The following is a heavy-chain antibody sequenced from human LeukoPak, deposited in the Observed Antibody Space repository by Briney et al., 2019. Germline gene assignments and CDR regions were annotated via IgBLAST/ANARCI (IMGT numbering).Heavy chain of an antibody. CDR1: GYTFTNYG. CDR3: ARNSSGYPHAFDY. Sequence: GASVKVSCKASGYTFTNYGIRWVRRAPGQGLEWMGWISTYNGNTNYAQKFQGRVTMTTDTSTSTAYMELRSLRSDDTALYYCARNSSGYPHAFDYWGQGTLVTVSS. J-gene: IGHJ4*02. V-gene: IGHV1-18*01. D-gene: IGHD3-22*01. CDR2: ISTYNGNT.